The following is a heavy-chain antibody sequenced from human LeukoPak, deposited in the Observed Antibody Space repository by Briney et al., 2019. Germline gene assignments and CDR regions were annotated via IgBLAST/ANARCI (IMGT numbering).Heavy chain of an antibody. J-gene: IGHJ4*02. CDR1: GGSFSGYY. CDR2: INHSGST. D-gene: IGHD3-22*01. Sequence: PSETLSLTCAVYGGSFSGYYWSWIRQPPGKGLEWIGEINHSGSTNYNPSLKSRVTISVDTSKNQFSLKPSSVTAADTAVYYCARGLTHYYDSSGYQYYFDYWGQGTLVTVSS. V-gene: IGHV4-34*01. CDR3: ARGLTHYYDSSGYQYYFDY.